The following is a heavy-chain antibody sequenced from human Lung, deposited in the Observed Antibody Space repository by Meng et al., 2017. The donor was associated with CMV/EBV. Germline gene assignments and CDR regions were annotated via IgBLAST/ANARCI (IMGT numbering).Heavy chain of an antibody. CDR1: GYTFTHHG. CDR2: ISCYNGDT. Sequence: AEVKNPGASVKVSCKASGYTFTHHGISWIRQAPGQGLEWMGWISCYNGDTNYAQKLQGRVTMTTDTSTNTAYMDLRGLRSDDTAVYYCARDPSNTSGRYAYFDYWGQGTLVTVSS. CDR3: ARDPSNTSGRYAYFDY. D-gene: IGHD6-19*01. J-gene: IGHJ4*02. V-gene: IGHV1-18*01.